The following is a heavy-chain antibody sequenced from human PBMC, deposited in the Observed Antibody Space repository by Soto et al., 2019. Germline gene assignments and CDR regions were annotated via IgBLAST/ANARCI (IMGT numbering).Heavy chain of an antibody. CDR2: IFNSGSA. J-gene: IGHJ6*02. CDR1: GGSISSDGYY. D-gene: IGHD4-4*01. CDR3: ARGAVTNLYYYYYGMDV. Sequence: SETLSLTCTVSGGSISSDGYYWSWIRQHPGKGLEWIGYIFNSGSAYYSPSLKSRVTISVDTSKNQFSLWLSSVTAADTAVYYCARGAVTNLYYYYYGMDVWGQGTTVTVSS. V-gene: IGHV4-31*03.